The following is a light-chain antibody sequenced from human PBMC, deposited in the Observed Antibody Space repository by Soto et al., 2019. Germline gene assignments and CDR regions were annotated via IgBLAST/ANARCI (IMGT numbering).Light chain of an antibody. J-gene: IGLJ3*02. V-gene: IGLV1-40*01. CDR1: SSNIGAGYD. CDR3: QSYDSSLSGSV. CDR2: GNS. Sequence: QSALTPPPSVSGAPGQRVTISCTGSSSNIGAGYDVHWYQQLPGTAPKLLIYGNSNRPSGVPDRFSGSKSGTSASLAITGLQAEDEADYFCQSYDSSLSGSVFGGGTKVTVL.